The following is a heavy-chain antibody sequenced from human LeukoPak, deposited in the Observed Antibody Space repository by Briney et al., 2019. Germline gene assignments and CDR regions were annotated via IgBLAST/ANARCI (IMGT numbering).Heavy chain of an antibody. Sequence: PGESLKLSCEASGYKSSTYWIGWVRQMPGKGLGWMGIIYFSDSRTKYSPSFQGPVTISADKSISTAYLQWYSLKASDTALYFCAFAYNGNHRWDYWGQGALVTVSS. CDR1: GYKSSTYW. D-gene: IGHD1-14*01. CDR2: IYFSDSRT. CDR3: AFAYNGNHRWDY. V-gene: IGHV5-51*01. J-gene: IGHJ4*02.